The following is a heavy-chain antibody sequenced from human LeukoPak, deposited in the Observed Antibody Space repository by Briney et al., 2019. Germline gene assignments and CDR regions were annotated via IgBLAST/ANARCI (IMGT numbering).Heavy chain of an antibody. J-gene: IGHJ4*02. D-gene: IGHD1-26*01. Sequence: RTGGSLRLSCAASGFTFRGIGLGWFGKVPGKGLKGGAKKNKDGGEKYYVDSVKGRFTISRDNAKNSLYLQMNSLRADDTAVYYCVKDSPPRYSGSPPAYWGQGTLVTVSS. CDR3: VKDSPPRYSGSPPAY. CDR1: GFTFRGIG. V-gene: IGHV3-7*03. CDR2: KNKDGGEK.